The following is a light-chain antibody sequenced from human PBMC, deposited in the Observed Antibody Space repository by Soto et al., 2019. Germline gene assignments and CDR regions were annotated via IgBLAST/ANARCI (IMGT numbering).Light chain of an antibody. J-gene: IGKJ1*01. CDR3: QQYNSYSPT. Sequence: QVAHTPSNPPAFGGDRSTITLRASQSISTWLAWYQQEPGKAPKLLIHKASSLQSGVPSRFSGSGSGPDFTLSISSLHPDDFATYSCQQYNSYSPTFGQGTKVDIK. CDR1: QSISTW. CDR2: KAS. V-gene: IGKV1-5*03.